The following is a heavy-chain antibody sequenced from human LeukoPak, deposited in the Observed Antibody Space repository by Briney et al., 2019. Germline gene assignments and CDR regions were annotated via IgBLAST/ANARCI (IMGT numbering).Heavy chain of an antibody. V-gene: IGHV3-33*08. D-gene: IGHD3-10*01. J-gene: IGHJ4*02. CDR3: AGRSGMYFDY. CDR1: GITFSNYW. CDR2: IWYDGSNK. Sequence: GGSLRLSCATSGITFSNYWMSWVRQAPGKGLEWVAIIWYDGSNKYYADSVKGRFTISRDNSKNTLYLQMNSLRAEDTAVYYCAGRSGMYFDYWGQGTLVTVSS.